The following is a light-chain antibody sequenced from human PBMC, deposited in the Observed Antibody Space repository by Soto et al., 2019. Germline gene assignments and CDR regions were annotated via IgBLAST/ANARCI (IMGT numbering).Light chain of an antibody. Sequence: QSALTQPPSASGSPGQSVAISCTGTSSDVGGYNYVSCYQLHPGKAHKLMTYEVNMRPSGVPDRYSGSKSCNTASLTVSGLRAEDEADYYCSSYAGSNNYVFGTGTKVTVL. V-gene: IGLV2-8*01. J-gene: IGLJ1*01. CDR1: SSDVGGYNY. CDR2: EVN. CDR3: SSYAGSNNYV.